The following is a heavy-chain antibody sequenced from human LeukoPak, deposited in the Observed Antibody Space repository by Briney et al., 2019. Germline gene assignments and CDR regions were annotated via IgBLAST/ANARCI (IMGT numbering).Heavy chain of an antibody. CDR2: ITTSSSYI. CDR3: ARGLYDRAADI. V-gene: IGHV3-21*01. CDR1: GFTFSSYD. Sequence: PGGSLRLSCAASGFTFSSYDMNWVRQAPGKGLEWVSFITTSSSYIYYADSVKGRFTISRDNAKNSLYLQMNSLRAEDTAVYYCARGLYDRAADIWGQGTMVTVSS. J-gene: IGHJ3*02. D-gene: IGHD3-16*01.